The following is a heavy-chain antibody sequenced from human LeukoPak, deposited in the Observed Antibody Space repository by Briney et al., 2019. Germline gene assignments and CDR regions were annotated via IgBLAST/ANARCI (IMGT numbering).Heavy chain of an antibody. V-gene: IGHV3-74*01. CDR3: AKVRPGYYYMDA. J-gene: IGHJ6*03. Sequence: PGGSLRLSCAASGFTFSSYWMHWVRQDPGKGLVWVSRINIDGGGTSYADSVKGRFTISRDNAKNTLYLQMNSLRAEDTAVYYCAKVRPGYYYMDAWGKGTTVTVSS. D-gene: IGHD7-27*01. CDR2: INIDGGGT. CDR1: GFTFSSYW.